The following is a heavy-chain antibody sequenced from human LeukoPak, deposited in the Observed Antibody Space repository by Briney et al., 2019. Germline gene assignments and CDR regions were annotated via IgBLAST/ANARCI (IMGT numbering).Heavy chain of an antibody. D-gene: IGHD1-14*01. Sequence: SETLSLTCTVSGGSISSSNSYWGWIRQPPGKGLEWIGGIYYSRITYYNPSLKSRVTISVDTSKNQFSLKLSSVTAADTAVYYCAREITWHMDVWGKGTTVTVSS. CDR1: GGSISSSNSY. CDR2: IYYSRIT. J-gene: IGHJ6*03. CDR3: AREITWHMDV. V-gene: IGHV4-39*07.